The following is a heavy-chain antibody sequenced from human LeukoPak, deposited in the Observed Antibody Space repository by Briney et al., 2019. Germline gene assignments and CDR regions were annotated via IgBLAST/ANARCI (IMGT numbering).Heavy chain of an antibody. J-gene: IGHJ3*02. CDR3: ARLDKRVHNTFDI. CDR1: GGSISSSSYY. D-gene: IGHD3-9*01. Sequence: SETLSLTCTVSGGSISSSSYYWGWIRQPPGKGLEWIGSIYYSGSTYYNPSLRSRVTLSVDTSKNQFSLKLTSVTAADTAVYYCARLDKRVHNTFDIWGQGTMVTVSS. CDR2: IYYSGST. V-gene: IGHV4-39*01.